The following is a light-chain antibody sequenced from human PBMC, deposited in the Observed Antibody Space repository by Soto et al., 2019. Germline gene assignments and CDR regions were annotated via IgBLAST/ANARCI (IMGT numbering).Light chain of an antibody. V-gene: IGKV1-39*01. CDR3: QQGDSTPYP. CDR1: QTISTY. J-gene: IGKJ2*01. CDR2: DAS. Sequence: DIQMTQSPSSLSASVGDRVTITCRASQTISTYWNWYQQKPGKAPRLLFYDASSLLSVVPSRFRGSGSGTDFTVTIASLHPEDFSTYYCQQGDSTPYPVGQGAKVEI.